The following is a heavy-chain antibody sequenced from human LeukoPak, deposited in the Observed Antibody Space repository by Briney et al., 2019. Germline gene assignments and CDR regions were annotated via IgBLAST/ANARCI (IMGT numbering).Heavy chain of an antibody. Sequence: PGGSLRLSCAASVFTFSSYSMNWVRQAPGKGLEWVSSISSGSKYIYNADSVKGRFTISRDNAKNSLYLQMNSLRAEDTAVYHCARDVLTYDILTGYYSGYFDYWGQGTLVTVSS. V-gene: IGHV3-21*01. J-gene: IGHJ4*02. CDR1: VFTFSSYS. CDR3: ARDVLTYDILTGYYSGYFDY. CDR2: ISSGSKYI. D-gene: IGHD3-9*01.